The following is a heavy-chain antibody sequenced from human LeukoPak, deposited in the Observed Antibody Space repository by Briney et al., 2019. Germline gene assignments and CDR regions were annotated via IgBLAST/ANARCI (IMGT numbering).Heavy chain of an antibody. J-gene: IGHJ3*02. CDR2: ISGSGGST. V-gene: IGHV3-23*01. Sequence: GGPLRLSCAASGFTFSSYAMSWVRQAPGKGRVWVSAISGSGGSTYYADSVKGRFTISRDNPKNTLYLQMNTLRAEDTAVDYCAVVPSLEWLLSLDAFDIWGQGTMVTVSS. CDR1: GFTFSSYA. D-gene: IGHD3-3*01. CDR3: AVVPSLEWLLSLDAFDI.